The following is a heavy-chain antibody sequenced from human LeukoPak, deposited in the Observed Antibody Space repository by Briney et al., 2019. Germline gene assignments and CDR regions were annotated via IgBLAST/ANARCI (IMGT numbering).Heavy chain of an antibody. Sequence: ASVKVSCKVSGYTLTELSMHWVRQAPGKGLEWMGGFDPEDGETIYAQRFQGRVTMTEDTSTDTAYMELSSLRSEDTAVYYCATGSSSPTGFDYWGQGTLVTVSS. J-gene: IGHJ4*02. CDR3: ATGSSSPTGFDY. CDR1: GYTLTELS. V-gene: IGHV1-24*01. D-gene: IGHD6-13*01. CDR2: FDPEDGET.